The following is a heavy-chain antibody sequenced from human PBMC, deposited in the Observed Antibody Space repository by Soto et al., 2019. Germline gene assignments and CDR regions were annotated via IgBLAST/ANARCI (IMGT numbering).Heavy chain of an antibody. CDR3: SRDWSRGWYLGYYYYYVDV. V-gene: IGHV1-46*03. Sequence: ASVKVSCKASGYTFTSYYMHWVRQAPGQGLEWMGIINPSGGSTSYAQKYQGRVTMTRDTTTSTVYMELSSLRSEDTAVYYCSRDWSRGWYLGYYYYYVDVWDKGTTVTVSS. CDR2: INPSGGST. CDR1: GYTFTSYY. D-gene: IGHD6-19*01. J-gene: IGHJ6*03.